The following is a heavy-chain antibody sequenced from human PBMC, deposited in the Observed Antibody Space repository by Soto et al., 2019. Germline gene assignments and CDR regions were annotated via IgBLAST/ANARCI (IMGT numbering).Heavy chain of an antibody. CDR2: ISGSGGST. D-gene: IGHD2-15*01. J-gene: IGHJ4*02. V-gene: IGHV3-23*01. CDR3: ARQQGGSLSSLYFDY. Sequence: EVQVLEYGGGLVQPGGSLGLSCAAAGFTFGSYAMSWVRQAPGKGLEWVSGISGSGGSTFYADSVKGRFTISRDNSNNMVYLQMDNVRADDTAVYYCARQQGGSLSSLYFDYWGQGTLVTVSS. CDR1: GFTFGSYA.